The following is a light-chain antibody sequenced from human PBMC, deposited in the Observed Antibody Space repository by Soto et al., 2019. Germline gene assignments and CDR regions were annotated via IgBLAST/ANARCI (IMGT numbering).Light chain of an antibody. CDR1: QTVRSN. Sequence: EIVMTQSPASLSVSPGERATLSCRASQTVRSNLAWYQQKPGQAPRLLIYDASNRATGIPARFSGSGSGTDFTLTISSLEPEDFALYYCQQRGNWPSFGGGTKVDIK. V-gene: IGKV3-11*01. CDR2: DAS. CDR3: QQRGNWPS. J-gene: IGKJ4*01.